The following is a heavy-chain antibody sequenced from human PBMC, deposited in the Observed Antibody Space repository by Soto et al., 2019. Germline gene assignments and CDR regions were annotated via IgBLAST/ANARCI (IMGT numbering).Heavy chain of an antibody. Sequence: QVQLVQSGAEVKKPGSSVKVSCKASGGTFSSYAISWVRQAPGQGLEWMGGIIPIFGTANYAQKFQGRVTITADESTSTAYLELSSLRSEDTAVYYCARVHVQKVDTAMVRGNWFAPWGQGTLVTVSS. V-gene: IGHV1-69*01. CDR2: IIPIFGTA. CDR3: ARVHVQKVDTAMVRGNWFAP. J-gene: IGHJ5*02. D-gene: IGHD5-18*01. CDR1: GGTFSSYA.